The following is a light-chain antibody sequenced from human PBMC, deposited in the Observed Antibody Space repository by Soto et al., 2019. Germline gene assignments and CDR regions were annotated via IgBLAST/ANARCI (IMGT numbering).Light chain of an antibody. V-gene: IGLV2-11*01. J-gene: IGLJ1*01. Sequence: QSVLTQPASVSGSPGQSITISCTGTSSDVGGYNSVCWHQQHPGKAPKLMIYDVSKRPSGVPDRFSGSKSGNTASLTISGLQAEDEADYYCCSFAGSYTFYVFGTGTQLTVL. CDR1: SSDVGGYNS. CDR2: DVS. CDR3: CSFAGSYTFYV.